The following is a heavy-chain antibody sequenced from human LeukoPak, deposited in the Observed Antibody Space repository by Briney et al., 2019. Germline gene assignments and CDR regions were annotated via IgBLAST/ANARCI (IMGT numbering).Heavy chain of an antibody. V-gene: IGHV4-59*01. J-gene: IGHJ4*02. D-gene: IGHD2-15*01. CDR1: GGSISSYY. CDR2: IYYSGST. CDR3: ARSDCSGGSCYFGYFDY. Sequence: PSETLSLTCTVSGGSISSYYWSWLRQPPGKGLEWIGYIYYSGSTNYNPSLKSRVTISVDTSKNQFSLKPSSVTAADTAVYYCARSDCSGGSCYFGYFDYWGQGTLVTVSS.